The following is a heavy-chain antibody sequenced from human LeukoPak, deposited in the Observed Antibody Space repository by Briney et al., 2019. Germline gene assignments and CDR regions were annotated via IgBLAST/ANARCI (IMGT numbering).Heavy chain of an antibody. D-gene: IGHD2-2*01. Sequence: ASVKDSCKASGYTLTGYYLHSVRQAPGQGLEWMGWIYHNSGGTNNAQKLRGRVTLTRETSLSTAYMGLSRPTYDDTAVYICARVEEWSHCSSTRCYDWRDGWGEGTLVGVCS. CDR2: IYHNSGGT. CDR3: ARVEEWSHCSSTRCYDWRDG. CDR1: GYTLTGYY. V-gene: IGHV1-2*02. J-gene: IGHJ5*02.